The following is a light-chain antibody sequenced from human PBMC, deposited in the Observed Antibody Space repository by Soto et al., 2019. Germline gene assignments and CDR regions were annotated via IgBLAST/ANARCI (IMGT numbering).Light chain of an antibody. CDR2: GAS. J-gene: IGKJ4*01. Sequence: EIVLTQSPGTLSLSPGERATLSCRASQSVRSNSLAWYQQKPGQAPRLLIYGASTRATGIPDRFSGSGSGTDFTLTITRLEHEDCAVFYCQQYGRSPPTFGGGTNMEIK. CDR1: QSVRSNS. V-gene: IGKV3-20*01. CDR3: QQYGRSPPT.